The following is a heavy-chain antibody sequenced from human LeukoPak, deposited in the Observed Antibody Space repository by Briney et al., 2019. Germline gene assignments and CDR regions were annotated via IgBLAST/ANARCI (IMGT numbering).Heavy chain of an antibody. CDR2: IHTSGST. V-gene: IGHV4-38-2*02. CDR3: ARDQYYYDSSGYYRFDY. J-gene: IGHJ4*02. D-gene: IGHD3-22*01. CDR1: GYSISSGYY. Sequence: SETLSLTCTVSGYSISSGYYWGWIRQPPGKGLEWIGRIHTSGSTKYNPSLKSRVTMSVDTSKNQFSLKLNSVTAADTAVYYCARDQYYYDSSGYYRFDYWGQGTLVTVSS.